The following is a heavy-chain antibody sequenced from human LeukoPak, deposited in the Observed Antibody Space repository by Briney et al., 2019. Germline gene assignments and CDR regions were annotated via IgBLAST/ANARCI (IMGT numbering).Heavy chain of an antibody. CDR1: GGSISSYY. J-gene: IGHJ6*03. CDR2: IYTSGST. D-gene: IGHD2-2*01. CDR3: ARFVVVRCPMEYYYYYMDV. Sequence: PSETLSLTCTVSGGSISSYYWSWIRQPAGEGLEWIGRIYTSGSTNYNPSLKSRVTMSVDTSKNQFSLRLSSVTAEDTAVFFCARFVVVRCPMEYYYYYMDVWGRGTTVIVSS. V-gene: IGHV4-4*07.